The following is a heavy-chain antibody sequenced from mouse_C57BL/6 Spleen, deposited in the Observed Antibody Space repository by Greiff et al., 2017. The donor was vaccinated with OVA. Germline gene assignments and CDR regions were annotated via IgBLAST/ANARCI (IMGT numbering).Heavy chain of an antibody. D-gene: IGHD2-5*01. Sequence: VKVVESGPELVKPGASVKISCKASGYAFSSSWMNWVKQRPGKGLEWIGRIYPGDGDTNYNGKFKGKATLTADKSSSTAYMQLSSLTSEDSAVYFCARSYSNYDYAMDYWGQGTSVTVSS. CDR3: ARSYSNYDYAMDY. CDR1: GYAFSSSW. V-gene: IGHV1-82*01. J-gene: IGHJ4*01. CDR2: IYPGDGDT.